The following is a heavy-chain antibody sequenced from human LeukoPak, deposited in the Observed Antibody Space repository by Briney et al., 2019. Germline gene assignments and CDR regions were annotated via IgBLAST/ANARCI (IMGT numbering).Heavy chain of an antibody. V-gene: IGHV3-48*02. CDR1: GFTLRTYS. Sequence: GGSLRLSCAASGFTLRTYSMNWVRQAPGKALEWVSYISARSTIIYYADSVKGRFTVSRDEAKNSMDLQMNSLRDEDTAIYYCARDAGSSWYWGALDMWGQGTVVIVSS. CDR3: ARDAGSSWYWGALDM. D-gene: IGHD6-13*01. J-gene: IGHJ3*02. CDR2: ISARSTII.